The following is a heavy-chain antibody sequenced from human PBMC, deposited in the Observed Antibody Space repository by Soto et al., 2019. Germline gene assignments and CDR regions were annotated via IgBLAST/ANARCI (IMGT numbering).Heavy chain of an antibody. Sequence: AASVKVSCKASGGTFSSYAISWVRQAPGQGLEWMGGIIPIFGTANYAQKFQGRVTITADESTSTAYMELSSLRSEDTAVYYCARGPAYYDSSGYYYAWLDPWGQGTLVTVSS. CDR2: IIPIFGTA. CDR1: GGTFSSYA. J-gene: IGHJ5*02. CDR3: ARGPAYYDSSGYYYAWLDP. V-gene: IGHV1-69*13. D-gene: IGHD3-22*01.